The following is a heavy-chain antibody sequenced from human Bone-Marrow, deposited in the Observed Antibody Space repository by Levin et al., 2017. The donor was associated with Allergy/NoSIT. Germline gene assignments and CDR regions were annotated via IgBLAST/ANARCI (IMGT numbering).Heavy chain of an antibody. J-gene: IGHJ4*02. V-gene: IGHV3-49*03. CDR2: IRSKGYGGTT. Sequence: GGSLRLSCATSDFNFGDYAMSWFRQAPGKGLEWVAFIRSKGYGGTTDYGPSVKDRFSISRDDSKSIAYLQMNSLRAEDTGVYYCARESVAHKLYFDCWGQGTLVTVSS. D-gene: IGHD4-23*01. CDR1: DFNFGDYA. CDR3: ARESVAHKLYFDC.